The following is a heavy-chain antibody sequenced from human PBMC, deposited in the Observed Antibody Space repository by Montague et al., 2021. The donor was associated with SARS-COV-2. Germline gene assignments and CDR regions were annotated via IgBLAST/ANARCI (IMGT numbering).Heavy chain of an antibody. CDR1: GGSISSSSYY. Sequence: SETLSLTCTVSGGSISSSSYYWGWIRQPPGEGLEWIGSIYYSGSTYYNPSLKSRVTISVDTSKNQFSLKLSSVTAADTAVYYCARFYCSGGSCYSGLVRDWGQGTLVTVSS. CDR3: ARFYCSGGSCYSGLVRD. D-gene: IGHD2-15*01. V-gene: IGHV4-39*01. J-gene: IGHJ4*02. CDR2: IYYSGST.